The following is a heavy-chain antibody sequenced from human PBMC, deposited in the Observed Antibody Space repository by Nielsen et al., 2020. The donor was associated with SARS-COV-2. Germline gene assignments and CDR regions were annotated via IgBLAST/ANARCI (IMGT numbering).Heavy chain of an antibody. V-gene: IGHV3-21*04. Sequence: GESLKISCAASGFTFSSYSMNWVRQAPGKELEWVSSISSSSGYIYYADSVKGRFTISRDNAKNSLYLQMNSLRAEDTALYYCAKDMGAVASYYYYGMDVWGQGTTVTVSS. J-gene: IGHJ6*02. CDR3: AKDMGAVASYYYYGMDV. CDR2: ISSSSGYI. CDR1: GFTFSSYS. D-gene: IGHD6-19*01.